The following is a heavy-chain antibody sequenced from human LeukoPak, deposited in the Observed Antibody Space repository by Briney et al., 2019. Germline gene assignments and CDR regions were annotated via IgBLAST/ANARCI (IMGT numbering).Heavy chain of an antibody. V-gene: IGHV1-69*13. CDR3: ARYCSSTSCYHYYYYGMDV. CDR2: IIPIFGTA. Sequence: GASVKVSCKASGGTFSSYAISWVRQAPGQGLEWMGGIIPIFGTANYAQKFQGRVSITADESTSTAYMELSSLRSEDTAVYYCARYCSSTSCYHYYYYGMDVWGQGTMVTVSS. CDR1: GGTFSSYA. J-gene: IGHJ6*02. D-gene: IGHD2-2*01.